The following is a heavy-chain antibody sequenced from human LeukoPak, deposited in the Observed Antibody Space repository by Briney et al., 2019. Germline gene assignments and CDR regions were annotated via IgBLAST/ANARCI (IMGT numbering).Heavy chain of an antibody. CDR1: GYSFTNSY. J-gene: IGHJ4*02. CDR3: AREMAVPGRAFDY. CDR2: INPSGDGT. Sequence: GASVKVSCKASGYSFTNSYIHRVRQAPGQGLEWMGVINPSGDGTSYAQKFQARVTMTRDTSTSTVYMELSSLRSEDTAVYYCAREMAVPGRAFDYWGQGTLVTVSS. D-gene: IGHD6-19*01. V-gene: IGHV1-46*01.